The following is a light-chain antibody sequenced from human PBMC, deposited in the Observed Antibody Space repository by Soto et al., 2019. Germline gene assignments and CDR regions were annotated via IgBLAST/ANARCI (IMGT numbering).Light chain of an antibody. Sequence: DIQITQSPSTLSGSVGDRVTITCRASQTISSWLAWYQQKPGKAPKLLIYNASTLKSGVPSRFSGSGSGTEFTLIISGLQPDDSATYYCQQYTNTNNPWMFGQGTKVDIK. V-gene: IGKV1-5*03. CDR2: NAS. J-gene: IGKJ1*01. CDR3: QQYTNTNNPWM. CDR1: QTISSW.